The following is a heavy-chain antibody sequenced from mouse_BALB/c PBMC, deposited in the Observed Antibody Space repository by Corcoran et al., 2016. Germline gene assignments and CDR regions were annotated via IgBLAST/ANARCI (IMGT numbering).Heavy chain of an antibody. CDR2: IYWDDDK. D-gene: IGHD4-1*02. CDR3: ARSQLGQRGWCAY. Sequence: QVTLKESGPGILQPSQTLSLTCSFSGFSLSTSGMGVSWIRQPSGKSLEWLAHIYWDDDKRYNPSLKSRLTISKYTSRNQVFLKITSVDTADTATYYCARSQLGQRGWCAYWGQGTLVTVSA. CDR1: GFSLSTSGMG. J-gene: IGHJ3*01. V-gene: IGHV8-12*01.